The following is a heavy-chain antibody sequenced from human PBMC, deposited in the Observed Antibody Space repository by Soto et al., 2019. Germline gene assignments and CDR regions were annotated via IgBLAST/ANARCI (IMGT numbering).Heavy chain of an antibody. Sequence: ASVKVSCKASGYTFTSYGISWVRQAPGQGLEWMGWISAYNGNTNYAQKLQGRVTMTTDTSTSTAYMELSSLRSEDTAVYYCARDSFSSSWYSYGMDVWGQGTTVTVSS. D-gene: IGHD6-13*01. V-gene: IGHV1-18*01. CDR2: ISAYNGNT. J-gene: IGHJ6*02. CDR1: GYTFTSYG. CDR3: ARDSFSSSWYSYGMDV.